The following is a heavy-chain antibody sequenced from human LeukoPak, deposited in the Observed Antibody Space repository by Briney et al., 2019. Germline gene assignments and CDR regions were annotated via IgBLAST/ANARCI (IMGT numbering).Heavy chain of an antibody. Sequence: PSETLSLICSVSGASISDFFWSWIPHPPAQTLEWIGYVSKTGSTNYNPSLRSRVTISKDTSRNLLSLRLTSATAADTAVYYCAREGAHSSGWSPFDHWGQGILVTVSS. J-gene: IGHJ4*02. CDR1: GASISDFF. CDR2: VSKTGST. V-gene: IGHV4-59*01. D-gene: IGHD3-22*01. CDR3: AREGAHSSGWSPFDH.